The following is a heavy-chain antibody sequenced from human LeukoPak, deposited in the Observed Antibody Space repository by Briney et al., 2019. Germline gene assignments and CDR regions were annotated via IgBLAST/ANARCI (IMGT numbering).Heavy chain of an antibody. CDR1: GFTFSGYS. CDR3: ARRWYSSSWYFDY. Sequence: GGSLRLSCAASGFTFSGYSMNWVRQAPGKGLEWVSSISSSSYIYYSDSVKGRFTISRDNAKNSLYLQMNSLRAEDTAVYYCARRWYSSSWYFDYWGQGTLVTVSS. V-gene: IGHV3-21*01. D-gene: IGHD6-13*01. J-gene: IGHJ4*02. CDR2: ISSSSYI.